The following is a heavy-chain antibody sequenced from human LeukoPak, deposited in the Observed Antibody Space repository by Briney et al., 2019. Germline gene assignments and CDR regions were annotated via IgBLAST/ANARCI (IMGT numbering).Heavy chain of an antibody. J-gene: IGHJ5*02. D-gene: IGHD3-3*01. V-gene: IGHV4-4*07. CDR1: GGSISSYY. Sequence: SETLSLTCTVSGGSISSYYWSWLRQPAGKGLEWIGRIYTSGSTNYNPSLKSRVGMLVDTSKNQFALKLSSVTAADRAVYCCARVHDFWSGSNWFDPWGQGSLVSVCS. CDR3: ARVHDFWSGSNWFDP. CDR2: IYTSGST.